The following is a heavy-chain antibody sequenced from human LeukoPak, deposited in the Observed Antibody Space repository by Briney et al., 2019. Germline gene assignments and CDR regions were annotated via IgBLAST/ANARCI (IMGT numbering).Heavy chain of an antibody. Sequence: GESLKISCKGSGYSFTSYWIGWVRQLPGKGLEWMGIIYPGDSDTRYSPSFQGQVTISADKSISTAHLQWSSLKASDTAMYYCARPTSPVVPAAMAFDIWGQGTMVTVSS. J-gene: IGHJ3*02. D-gene: IGHD2-2*01. CDR2: IYPGDSDT. V-gene: IGHV5-51*01. CDR1: GYSFTSYW. CDR3: ARPTSPVVPAAMAFDI.